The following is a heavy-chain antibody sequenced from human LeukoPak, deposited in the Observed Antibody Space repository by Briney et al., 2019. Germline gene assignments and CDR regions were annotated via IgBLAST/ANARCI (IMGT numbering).Heavy chain of an antibody. CDR3: ARDLAAAGTLGY. Sequence: ASVKVSCKASGYTFTSYAINWVRQAPGQGLEWMGWIRPDNGNTNYAQNLQGRVTMTTDTSTSTAYMELRSLRSDDTAVYYCARDLAAAGTLGYWGQGTLVTVSS. CDR2: IRPDNGNT. J-gene: IGHJ4*02. V-gene: IGHV1-18*01. CDR1: GYTFTSYA. D-gene: IGHD6-13*01.